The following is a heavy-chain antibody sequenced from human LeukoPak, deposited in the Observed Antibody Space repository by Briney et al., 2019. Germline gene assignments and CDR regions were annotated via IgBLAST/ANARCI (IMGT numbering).Heavy chain of an antibody. CDR3: ARQSAAAQYTNWFDP. CDR1: GYSFASFW. V-gene: IGHV5-51*01. J-gene: IGHJ5*02. Sequence: GESLKISRKGSGYSFASFWIGWVRQMPGKGLEWMGVIYPADSDTRYSPSFQGQVTISADKSTSTAYLQWSTLKASDTAIYYCARQSAAAQYTNWFDPWGQGTLVTVSS. D-gene: IGHD2-2*01. CDR2: IYPADSDT.